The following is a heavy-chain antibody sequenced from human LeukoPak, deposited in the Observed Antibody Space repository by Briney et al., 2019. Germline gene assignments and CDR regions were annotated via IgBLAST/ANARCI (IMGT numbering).Heavy chain of an antibody. CDR3: AKTEYGDYADY. CDR1: GFTFSSYW. CDR2: IKQDGSET. V-gene: IGHV3-7*03. D-gene: IGHD4-17*01. Sequence: GGSLRLSCAASGFTFSSYWMSWVRQAPGKWLEWVANIKQDGSETYYVDSVKGRFTISRDNAKSSLSLQMNSLRAEDTAVYYCAKTEYGDYADYWGQGTLATVSS. J-gene: IGHJ4*02.